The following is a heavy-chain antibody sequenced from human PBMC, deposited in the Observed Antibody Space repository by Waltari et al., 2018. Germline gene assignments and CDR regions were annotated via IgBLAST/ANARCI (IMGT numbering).Heavy chain of an antibody. V-gene: IGHV3-23*01. J-gene: IGHJ4*02. CDR3: AKHRSAVVKAAINY. CDR2: MSGGGDTT. Sequence: EVQLLESGGGLVQPGGSLRLPCAASGFTFSSNAMSWVRQAPGKGLEWVTGMSGGGDTTFYADSVRGRFTISRDNSKNTMFLQMDSLRAEDTALYYCAKHRSAVVKAAINYWGQGTLVTVSS. D-gene: IGHD2-15*01. CDR1: GFTFSSNA.